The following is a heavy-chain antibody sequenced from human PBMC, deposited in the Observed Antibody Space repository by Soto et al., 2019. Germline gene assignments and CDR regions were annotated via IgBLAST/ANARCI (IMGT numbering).Heavy chain of an antibody. CDR3: ASPTQGGMDV. Sequence: PGESLKISCNGSGYSFTSYWISWVRQMPGKGLEWMGRIDPSDSYTNYSPSFQGHVTISADKSISTAYLQWSSLKASDTAMYYCASPTQGGMDVWGQGTTVTVSS. J-gene: IGHJ6*02. V-gene: IGHV5-10-1*01. CDR2: IDPSDSYT. CDR1: GYSFTSYW.